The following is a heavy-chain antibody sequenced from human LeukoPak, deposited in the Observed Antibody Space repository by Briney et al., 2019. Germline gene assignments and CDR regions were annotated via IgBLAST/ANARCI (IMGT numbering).Heavy chain of an antibody. CDR2: MNSGGSTI. CDR1: GFTFSDYY. Sequence: GGSLRLSCAASGFTFSDYYMSWVRQAPGKGLEWVAYMNSGGSTIYYADSVKGRFTISRDNAKNSLYLQMNSLRAEDTAVYYCARASSHIVATVYFDYWGQRTLVTVSS. CDR3: ARASSHIVATVYFDY. V-gene: IGHV3-11*01. D-gene: IGHD5-12*01. J-gene: IGHJ4*02.